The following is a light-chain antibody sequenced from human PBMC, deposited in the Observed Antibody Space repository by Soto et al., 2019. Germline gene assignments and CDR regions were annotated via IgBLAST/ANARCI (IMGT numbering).Light chain of an antibody. J-gene: IGLJ2*01. CDR1: SSDVGGYNY. Sequence: QSALTQPRSVSGSPGQSVTISCTGTSSDVGGYNYVSWYQQHPGKAPKLMIYEVSNRPSGVSNRFSGSKSGNTASLTISGLQAEDEADYYCNSYTSSSIVVFGGGTKLTVL. CDR3: NSYTSSSIVV. V-gene: IGLV2-14*01. CDR2: EVS.